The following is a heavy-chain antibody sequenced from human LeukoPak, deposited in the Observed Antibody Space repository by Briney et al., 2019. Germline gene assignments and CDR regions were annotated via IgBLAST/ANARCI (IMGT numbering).Heavy chain of an antibody. Sequence: SQTLSLTCTVSGGSISSGGYYWSWIRQPPGKGLEWIGYIYHSGGTYYNPSLKSQVTISIDRSKKQFSLKLHSVTAADTAVYYCARESGENWFDPWGQGTLVTVSS. J-gene: IGHJ5*02. CDR3: ARESGENWFDP. V-gene: IGHV4-30-2*01. CDR2: IYHSGGT. CDR1: GGSISSGGYY. D-gene: IGHD2-21*01.